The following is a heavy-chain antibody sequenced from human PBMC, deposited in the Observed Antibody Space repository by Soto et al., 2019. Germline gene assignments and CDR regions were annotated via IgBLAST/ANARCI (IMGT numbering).Heavy chain of an antibody. D-gene: IGHD2-2*01. CDR3: ARGDIVVVPAARGYYYYGMDV. CDR2: IYPGDSDT. CDR1: GYSFTSYW. Sequence: PGESLKISCKGSGYSFTSYWIGWVRQMPGKGLEWMGIIYPGDSDTRYSPSFQGQVTISADKSISTAYLQWSSLKASDTAMYYCARGDIVVVPAARGYYYYGMDVWGQGTTVTAP. J-gene: IGHJ6*02. V-gene: IGHV5-51*01.